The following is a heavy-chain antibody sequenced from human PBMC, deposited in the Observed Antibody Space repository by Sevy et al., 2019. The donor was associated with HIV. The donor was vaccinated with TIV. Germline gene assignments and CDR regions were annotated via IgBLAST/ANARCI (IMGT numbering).Heavy chain of an antibody. CDR3: TTDADSGTYDY. J-gene: IGHJ4*02. CDR2: IKSKTDGGTT. CDR1: GFTFSNAW. D-gene: IGHD6-13*01. V-gene: IGHV3-15*01. Sequence: GSLRLSCAASGFTFSNAWMSWVRQAPGKGLEWVGRIKSKTDGGTTDYGAPVKGRFTISREDSKNTLYLQMNSLETDDTAVYYCTTDADSGTYDYWGQGTLVTVSS.